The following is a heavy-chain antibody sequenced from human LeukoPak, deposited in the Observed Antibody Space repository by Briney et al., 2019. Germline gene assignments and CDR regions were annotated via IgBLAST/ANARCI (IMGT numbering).Heavy chain of an antibody. V-gene: IGHV4-30-4*08. CDR3: ARDCYCSSTSCYGYNWFDP. J-gene: IGHJ5*02. Sequence: PSQTLSLTCTLSGGSISSGDYYWSWIRQPPGKGLEWIGYIYYSGSTYYNSSLKSRVTISVDTSKNQFSLKLSSVTAADTAVYYCARDCYCSSTSCYGYNWFDPWGQGTLVTVSS. D-gene: IGHD2-2*01. CDR2: IYYSGST. CDR1: GGSISSGDYY.